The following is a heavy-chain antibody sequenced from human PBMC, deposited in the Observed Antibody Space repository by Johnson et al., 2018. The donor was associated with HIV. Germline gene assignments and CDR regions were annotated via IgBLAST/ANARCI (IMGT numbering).Heavy chain of an antibody. D-gene: IGHD7-27*01. CDR2: IWYDGSEK. V-gene: IGHV3-33*01. CDR1: GFTFSSYG. CDR3: ARDLGAFDI. J-gene: IGHJ3*02. Sequence: QVQLVESGGGVVQPGRSLRLSCAASGFTFSSYGMHWVRQAPGKGLEWVAVIWYDGSEKYYVDSVKGRFTISRDNAKNSLYLQMNSLRAEDTAVYYCARDLGAFDIWGQGTMVTVSS.